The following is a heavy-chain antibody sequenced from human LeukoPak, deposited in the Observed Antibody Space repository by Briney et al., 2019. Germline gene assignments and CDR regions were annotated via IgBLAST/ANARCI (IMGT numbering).Heavy chain of an antibody. J-gene: IGHJ2*01. D-gene: IGHD3-10*01. Sequence: RGSLRLSCAASGFTFSDYYMSWIRQAPGKGVEWVSYISSSGSTIYQADSVEGRFTISRDNAKNSLYLQMNSLRAEDTAVYYCARDRYGSGSYYNWYFDLWGRGTLVTVSS. CDR1: GFTFSDYY. V-gene: IGHV3-11*01. CDR2: ISSSGSTI. CDR3: ARDRYGSGSYYNWYFDL.